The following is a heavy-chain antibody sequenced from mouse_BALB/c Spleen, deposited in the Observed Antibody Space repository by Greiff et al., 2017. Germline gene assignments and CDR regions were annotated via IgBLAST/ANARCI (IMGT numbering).Heavy chain of an antibody. CDR1: GYTFSSYW. CDR2: ILPGSGST. Sequence: VQLQESGAELMKPGASVKISCKATGYTFSSYWIEWVKQRPGHGLEWIGEILPGSGSTNYNEKFKGKATFTADTSSNTAYMQLSSLTSEDSAVYYCARWLRRGYFDVWGAGTTVTVSS. CDR3: ARWLRRGYFDV. D-gene: IGHD2-2*01. V-gene: IGHV1-9*01. J-gene: IGHJ1*01.